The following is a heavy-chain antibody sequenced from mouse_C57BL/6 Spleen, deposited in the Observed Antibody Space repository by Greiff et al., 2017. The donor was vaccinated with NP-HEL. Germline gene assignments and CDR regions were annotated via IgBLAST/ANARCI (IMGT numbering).Heavy chain of an antibody. V-gene: IGHV1-55*01. CDR3: ARSGGRGEDFDV. J-gene: IGHJ1*03. CDR1: GYTFTSYW. Sequence: QVQLKQPGAELVKPGASVKMSCKASGYTFTSYWITWVKQRPGQGLEWIGDIYPGSGSTNYNEKFKSKATLTVDTSSSTAYMQLSSLTSEDSAVYYCARSGGRGEDFDVWGTGTTVTVSS. D-gene: IGHD3-2*02. CDR2: IYPGSGST.